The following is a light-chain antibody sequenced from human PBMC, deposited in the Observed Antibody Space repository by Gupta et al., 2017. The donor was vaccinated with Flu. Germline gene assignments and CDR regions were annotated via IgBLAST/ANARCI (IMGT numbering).Light chain of an antibody. CDR2: EVN. CDR3: SSYAGSYTLV. J-gene: IGLJ2*01. CDR1: SSDVGSYNL. Sequence: QSALTQPASVSGSPGQSITISCAGTSSDVGSYNLVSWYQLRPGKAPKLMIYEVNKRPLGIPNRFAGSKCGYTASLTISGLQAEDDADYYCSSYAGSYTLVFGGGTKLTVL. V-gene: IGLV2-23*02.